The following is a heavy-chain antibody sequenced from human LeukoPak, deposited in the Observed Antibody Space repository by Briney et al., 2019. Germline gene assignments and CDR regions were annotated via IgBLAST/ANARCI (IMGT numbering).Heavy chain of an antibody. V-gene: IGHV3-7*04. J-gene: IGHJ4*02. CDR3: ARDYVTSGWYDY. D-gene: IGHD6-19*01. Sequence: GGSLRLSCAASGFTFSSYWMSWVRQAPGKGLEWVANIKQDGSEKYYVDFVKGRFTIFRDNDKNSLYLQMNSLRAEDTAVYYCARDYVTSGWYDYWGQGTLVTVSS. CDR1: GFTFSSYW. CDR2: IKQDGSEK.